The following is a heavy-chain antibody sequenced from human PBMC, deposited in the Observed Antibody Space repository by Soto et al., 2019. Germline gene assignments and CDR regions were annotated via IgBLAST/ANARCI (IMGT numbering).Heavy chain of an antibody. J-gene: IGHJ4*02. D-gene: IGHD6-13*01. Sequence: EVQLLESGGGLVQPGGSLRLSCAASGFTFSSYAMSWVRQAPGKGLEWVSAISGSGGSTYYADSVKGRFTISRDNSKNTLYLQMNSLRAEATAVYYCAKGMAAADSFDYWGQGTLVTVSS. CDR2: ISGSGGST. CDR1: GFTFSSYA. CDR3: AKGMAAADSFDY. V-gene: IGHV3-23*01.